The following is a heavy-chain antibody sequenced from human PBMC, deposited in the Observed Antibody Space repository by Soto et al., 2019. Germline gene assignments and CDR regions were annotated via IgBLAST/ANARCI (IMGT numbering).Heavy chain of an antibody. CDR1: GGTFSSYA. Sequence: QVQLVQSGAEVRPPASSVKVSCKTSGGTFSSYAISWVRQAPGQGLEWMGGIVPIVDTSTYAQKFQGRVTITADESTSTVYMELSSLRSDDTAVYYCVRVVAIPGSPDNWGQGTLVTVSS. D-gene: IGHD2-15*01. V-gene: IGHV1-69*12. J-gene: IGHJ4*02. CDR2: IVPIVDTS. CDR3: VRVVAIPGSPDN.